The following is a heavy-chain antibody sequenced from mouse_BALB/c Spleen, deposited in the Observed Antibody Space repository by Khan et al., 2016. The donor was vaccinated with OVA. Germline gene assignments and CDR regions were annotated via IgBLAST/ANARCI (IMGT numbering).Heavy chain of an antibody. Sequence: QVQLKQSGAELARPGASVKLSCKASGYTFTDYYINWVKQRTGQGLEWIGEINPGSGDIYYNEKFKGKATLTADKSSSTAYMQLISLTSEDSAVYFCARRNYCGYTFAYWGQGTLVTVSA. CDR1: GYTFTDYY. V-gene: IGHV1-77*01. CDR3: ARRNYCGYTFAY. J-gene: IGHJ3*01. CDR2: INPGSGDI. D-gene: IGHD1-2*01.